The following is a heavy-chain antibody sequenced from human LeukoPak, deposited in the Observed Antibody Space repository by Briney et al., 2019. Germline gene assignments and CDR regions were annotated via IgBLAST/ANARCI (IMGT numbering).Heavy chain of an antibody. CDR2: IYYSGST. V-gene: IGHV4-39*01. CDR3: ARATYYYDSSGYKTSYYWFDP. J-gene: IGHJ5*02. CDR1: GGSISSSSYY. D-gene: IGHD3-22*01. Sequence: SETLSLTCTVSGGSISSSSYYWGWIRQPPGKGLEWIGSIYYSGSTYYNPSLKSRVTISVDTSKNQFSLKLSSVTAADTAVYYCARATYYYDSSGYKTSYYWFDPWGQGTLVTVSS.